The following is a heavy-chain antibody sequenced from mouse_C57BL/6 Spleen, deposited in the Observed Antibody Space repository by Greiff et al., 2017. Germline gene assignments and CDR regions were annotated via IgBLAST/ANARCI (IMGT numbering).Heavy chain of an antibody. D-gene: IGHD2-1*01. CDR3: ARGNYGNYEDYAMDY. V-gene: IGHV1-55*01. CDR2: IYPGSGST. CDR1: GYTFTSYW. Sequence: VQLQQPGAELVKPGASVKMSCKASGYTFTSYWITWVKQRPGQGLEWIGDIYPGSGSTNYNEKFKSKATLTVDTSSSTAYMQLSSLTSEDSAVYYCARGNYGNYEDYAMDYGGQGTSVTVSS. J-gene: IGHJ4*01.